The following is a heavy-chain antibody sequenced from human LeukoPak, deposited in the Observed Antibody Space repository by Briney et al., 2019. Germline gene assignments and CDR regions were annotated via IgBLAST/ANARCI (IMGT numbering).Heavy chain of an antibody. J-gene: IGHJ4*02. CDR1: GFTFSNHG. D-gene: IGHD1-26*01. V-gene: IGHV3-23*01. Sequence: GGSLRLSCAASGFTFSNHGMNWVRQAPGKGLEWVSGTSPSGDITYYADSVKGRFTISRDNAKNSLYLQMNSLRAEDTAVYYCARDFHTVGATTYWGQGTLVTVSS. CDR2: TSPSGDIT. CDR3: ARDFHTVGATTY.